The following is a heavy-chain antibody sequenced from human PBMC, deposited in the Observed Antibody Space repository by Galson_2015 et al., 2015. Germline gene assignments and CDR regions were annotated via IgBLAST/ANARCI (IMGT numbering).Heavy chain of an antibody. CDR3: ARDLEWCSGGCYDGRDV. CDR1: GYTFTSYA. Sequence: SVKVSCKASGYTFTSYAMHWVRQAPGQRLEWMGWINGGTGNTKYSQKFQGSVTITRDTSASTGYMELSSLRSEDTGVYYCARDLEWCSGGCYDGRDVWGQGTTVTVSS. J-gene: IGHJ6*02. V-gene: IGHV1-3*01. CDR2: INGGTGNT. D-gene: IGHD3-10*02.